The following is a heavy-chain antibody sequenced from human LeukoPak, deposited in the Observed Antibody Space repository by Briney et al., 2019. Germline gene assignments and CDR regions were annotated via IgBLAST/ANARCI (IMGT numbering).Heavy chain of an antibody. V-gene: IGHV4-38-2*02. CDR1: GYSISSGYY. CDR2: INHSGST. CDR3: ARQREGYFDL. J-gene: IGHJ2*01. Sequence: PSETLSLTCTVSGYSISSGYYWGWIRQTPGKGLEWIGEINHSGSTSYNPSLKSRVTVSVLTSKNQFSLKLSSVSAADTAVYYCARQREGYFDLWGRGTLVTVSS.